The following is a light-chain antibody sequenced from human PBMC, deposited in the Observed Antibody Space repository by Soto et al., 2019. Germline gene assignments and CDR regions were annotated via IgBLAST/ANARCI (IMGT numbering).Light chain of an antibody. V-gene: IGKV1-27*01. CDR1: QGIGNY. Sequence: DIQMTQSPSSLSASLGDRVTITCRASQGIGNYLAWYQLQPGKVPKLLIYAASTLQSGVPSRFSVRGSGTDFTLTNSSLQPEDVATYFCKKHNSAPRTFGHGPKVEI. CDR2: AAS. CDR3: KKHNSAPRT. J-gene: IGKJ1*01.